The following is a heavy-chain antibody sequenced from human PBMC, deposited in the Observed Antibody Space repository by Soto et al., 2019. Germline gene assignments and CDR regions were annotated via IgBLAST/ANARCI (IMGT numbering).Heavy chain of an antibody. Sequence: SLRLSCAASGFTFSSYGMHWVRQAPGKGLEWVAVISYDGSNKYYADSVKGRFTISRDNSKNTLYLQMNSLRAEDTAVYYCAKDVRNCSSTSCYGPWFDPWGQGTLVTVS. CDR2: ISYDGSNK. CDR3: AKDVRNCSSTSCYGPWFDP. V-gene: IGHV3-30*18. CDR1: GFTFSSYG. J-gene: IGHJ5*02. D-gene: IGHD2-2*01.